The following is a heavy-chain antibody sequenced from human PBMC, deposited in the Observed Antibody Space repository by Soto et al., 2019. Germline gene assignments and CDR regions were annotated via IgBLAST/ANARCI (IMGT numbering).Heavy chain of an antibody. D-gene: IGHD3-22*01. CDR3: ARNPYVRGNYYFFDP. Sequence: PSETLSLTCSVSGASIRSYFWSWVRQPAGQGLEWIGHIYIRGTTSYNPSLEGRVTLSLYTSKNQVSLVVTSVTAADTAVYYCARNPYVRGNYYFFDPWGPGTRVTVSS. CDR2: IYIRGTT. V-gene: IGHV4-4*07. CDR1: GASIRSYF. J-gene: IGHJ5*02.